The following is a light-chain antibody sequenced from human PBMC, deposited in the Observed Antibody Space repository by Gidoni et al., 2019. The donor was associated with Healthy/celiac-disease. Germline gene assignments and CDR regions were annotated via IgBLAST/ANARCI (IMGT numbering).Light chain of an antibody. V-gene: IGLV1-40*01. CDR1: SSNIGAGYD. Sequence: QSVLTQPPSVSGAPGQRVTISCTGSSSNIGAGYDVHWYQQLPGTAPKLLIYGNSHRHSGVPDRFSVSKSGTSASLAITGLQAEDEADYYCQSYDSSLRGVFGGGTKLTVL. CDR2: GNS. CDR3: QSYDSSLRGV. J-gene: IGLJ2*01.